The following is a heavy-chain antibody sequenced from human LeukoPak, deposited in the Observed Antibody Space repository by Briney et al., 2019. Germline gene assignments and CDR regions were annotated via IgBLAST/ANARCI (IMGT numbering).Heavy chain of an antibody. Sequence: GGSLRPSCAASGFTFNSYWMHWVRQAPGKGLVWVSSTNSDGSSTSYADSVKGRFTISRDNAKNTLYLQMNSLRAEDTAVYYCARGLIAAHTDYWGQGSLVTVSS. CDR1: GFTFNSYW. J-gene: IGHJ4*02. CDR3: ARGLIAAHTDY. V-gene: IGHV3-74*01. D-gene: IGHD6-6*01. CDR2: TNSDGSST.